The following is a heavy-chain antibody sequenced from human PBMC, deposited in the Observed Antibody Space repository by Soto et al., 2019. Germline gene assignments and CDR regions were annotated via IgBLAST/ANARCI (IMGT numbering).Heavy chain of an antibody. J-gene: IGHJ5*02. CDR3: ARDQGYCSSTSCYPITYNWFDP. D-gene: IGHD2-2*01. CDR1: GYTFTSYA. Sequence: GASVKVSCKASGYTFTSYAMHWVRQAPGQRLEWMGWINAGNGNTKYSQKFQGRVTITRDTSASTAYMELSSLRSEDTAVYYCARDQGYCSSTSCYPITYNWFDPWGQGTLVTVSS. V-gene: IGHV1-3*01. CDR2: INAGNGNT.